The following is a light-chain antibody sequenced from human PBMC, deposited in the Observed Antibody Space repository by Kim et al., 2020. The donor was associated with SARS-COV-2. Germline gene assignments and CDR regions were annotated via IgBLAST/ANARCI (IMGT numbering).Light chain of an antibody. Sequence: AFTGDSVSITCWTSQGIRSFLALYQQTPGKAPQLLIYGATTFQSGVPSRSIVSEAGTEFTLTISCLQSEDFSTYYFKQYYRYPATFGQWTKVDIK. J-gene: IGKJ1*01. CDR2: GAT. V-gene: IGKV1-8*01. CDR3: KQYYRYPAT. CDR1: QGIRSF.